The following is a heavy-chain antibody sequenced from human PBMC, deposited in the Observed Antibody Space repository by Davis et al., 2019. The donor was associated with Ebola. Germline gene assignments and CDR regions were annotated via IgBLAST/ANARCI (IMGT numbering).Heavy chain of an antibody. D-gene: IGHD6-19*01. CDR1: GDSMESFY. V-gene: IGHV4-59*01. CDR2: IYSSGTT. Sequence: SETLSLTCTVSGDSMESFYWSWIRQPPGKGLEWIGYIYSSGTTNYNPSLKSRAPISVDTSKNHFSLKLSSVTAADTAVYYCARGTMYSSGWYFDYWGQGTLVTVSS. J-gene: IGHJ4*02. CDR3: ARGTMYSSGWYFDY.